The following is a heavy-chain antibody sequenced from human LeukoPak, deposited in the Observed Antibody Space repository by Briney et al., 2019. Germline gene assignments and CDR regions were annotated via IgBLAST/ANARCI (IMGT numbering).Heavy chain of an antibody. D-gene: IGHD6-19*01. CDR1: GFTFSSYG. CDR2: ISYDGNNK. J-gene: IGHJ4*02. Sequence: GRSLRLSCAASGFTFSSYGIHWVRQAPGKGLEWVTFISYDGNNKYYADSVKGRFTISRDNSENTLYLQMNSLRAEDTALYYCARDSGRVAGDYYFDYWGQGTLVTVSS. CDR3: ARDSGRVAGDYYFDY. V-gene: IGHV3-30-3*01.